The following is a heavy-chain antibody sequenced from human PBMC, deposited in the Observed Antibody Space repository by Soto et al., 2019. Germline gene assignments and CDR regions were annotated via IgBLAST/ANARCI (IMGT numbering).Heavy chain of an antibody. CDR2: IYYSGST. CDR3: ARSAWILKNLFDP. J-gene: IGHJ5*02. CDR1: GGSISSYY. Sequence: PSETLSLTCTVSGGSISSYYWSWIRQPPGKGLEWIGYIYYSGSTNYNPSLKSRVTISVDTSKNQFSLKLSSVTAADTAVYYCARSAWILKNLFDPWGQGTLVTGSS. V-gene: IGHV4-59*12. D-gene: IGHD5-18*01.